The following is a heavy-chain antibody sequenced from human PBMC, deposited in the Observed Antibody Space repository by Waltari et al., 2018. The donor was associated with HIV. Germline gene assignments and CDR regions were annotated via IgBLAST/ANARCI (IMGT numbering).Heavy chain of an antibody. J-gene: IGHJ4*02. Sequence: QVQLVESGGGVVQPGRSLRLSCAASGFTFSGYAMHWVRQAPGKGLEWVAVISYDGSNKYYADSVKGRFTISRDNSKNTLYLQMNSLRAEDTAVYYCARDPQYCSSTSCSYYFDYWGQGTLVTVSS. D-gene: IGHD2-2*01. V-gene: IGHV3-30-3*01. CDR1: GFTFSGYA. CDR2: ISYDGSNK. CDR3: ARDPQYCSSTSCSYYFDY.